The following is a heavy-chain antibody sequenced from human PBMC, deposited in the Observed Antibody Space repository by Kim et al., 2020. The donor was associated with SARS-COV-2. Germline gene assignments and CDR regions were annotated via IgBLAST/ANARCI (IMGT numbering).Heavy chain of an antibody. J-gene: IGHJ6*02. V-gene: IGHV4-34*01. CDR2: INHSGST. CDR1: GGSFSGYY. CDR3: AIPAGKRSYYYYGMDV. D-gene: IGHD3-10*01. Sequence: SETLSLTCAVYGGSFSGYYWSWIRQPPGKGLEWIGEINHSGSTNYNPSLKSRVTISVDTSKNQFSLKLSSVTAADTAVYYCAIPAGKRSYYYYGMDVWGQGTTVTVSS.